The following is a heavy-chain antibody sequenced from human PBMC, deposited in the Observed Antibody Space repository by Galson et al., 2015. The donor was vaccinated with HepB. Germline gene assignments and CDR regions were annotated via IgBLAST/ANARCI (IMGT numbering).Heavy chain of an antibody. J-gene: IGHJ4*02. Sequence: SLRLSCAASGFTFSDYYMTWIRQALGKGLEWLAYISSNTIYTNYADSVKGRFTISRDNIKNSMYLQMNSLRAEDTAVYYCVRVADSDYGDHSHFDSWGLGTLVTVSS. V-gene: IGHV3-11*06. CDR1: GFTFSDYY. CDR2: ISSNTIYT. CDR3: VRVADSDYGDHSHFDS. D-gene: IGHD4-17*01.